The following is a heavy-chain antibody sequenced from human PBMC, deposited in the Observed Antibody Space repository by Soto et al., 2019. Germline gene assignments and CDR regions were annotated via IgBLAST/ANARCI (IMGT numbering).Heavy chain of an antibody. V-gene: IGHV1-69*08. Sequence: VQLVQSGAELKKPGSSMKVSCKTSGGSFNSFSFTWVRQAPGQGLEWVGRIIPVLGLTAYAQKFQGRITISADKSTSTAYMELSGLTSEDTAVYYGATDNDNTYEFWGQGTLVTVSS. CDR3: ATDNDNTYEF. J-gene: IGHJ4*02. CDR2: IIPVLGLT. CDR1: GGSFNSFS. D-gene: IGHD3-3*01.